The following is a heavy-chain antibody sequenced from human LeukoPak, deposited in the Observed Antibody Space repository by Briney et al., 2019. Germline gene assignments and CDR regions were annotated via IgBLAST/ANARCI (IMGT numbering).Heavy chain of an antibody. J-gene: IGHJ4*02. V-gene: IGHV4-59*08. D-gene: IGHD2-2*01. CDR3: ARHESSVVPSSFDY. CDR2: IYYSGST. Sequence: SETLSLTCTVSGGSISSYYWSWIRQPPGKGLEWIGYIYYSGSTNYNPSLKSRVTISVDTSKNQFSLELSSVTAADTAVYYCARHESSVVPSSFDYWGQGTLVTVSS. CDR1: GGSISSYY.